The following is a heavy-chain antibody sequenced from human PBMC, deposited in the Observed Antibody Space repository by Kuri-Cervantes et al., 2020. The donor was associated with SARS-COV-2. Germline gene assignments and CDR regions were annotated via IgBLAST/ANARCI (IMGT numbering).Heavy chain of an antibody. CDR3: ARDLGGYGSYLAHGFDY. V-gene: IGHV4-38-2*02. J-gene: IGHJ4*02. CDR1: GHSIKTPFF. CDR2: ILHNGNT. D-gene: IGHD1-26*01. Sequence: ESLKISCTVSGHSIKTPFFWAWIRQSPGKGLEWMGSILHNGNTYYNPSLKSRVTISVDTSKNQLSLNVSSVTAADTAVYYCARDLGGYGSYLAHGFDYWGQGTLVTVSS.